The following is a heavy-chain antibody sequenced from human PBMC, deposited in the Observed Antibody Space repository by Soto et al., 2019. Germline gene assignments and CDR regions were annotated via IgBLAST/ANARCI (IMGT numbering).Heavy chain of an antibody. CDR1: GYTFTDYY. D-gene: IGHD6-6*01. Sequence: QVQLVQSGAEVRKPGASVKVSCTASGYTFTDYYIHWVRQAPGQGLEWMGWINPNSGGTNSAQKFKGLVTMTRDTSINAAYMEMSRLRSGDTALYYCTRVGGSSELNYGMDVWGQGTTVTVSS. CDR3: TRVGGSSELNYGMDV. J-gene: IGHJ6*02. CDR2: INPNSGGT. V-gene: IGHV1-2*04.